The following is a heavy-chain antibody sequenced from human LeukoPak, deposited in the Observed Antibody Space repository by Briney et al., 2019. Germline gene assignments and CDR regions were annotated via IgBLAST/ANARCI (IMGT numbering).Heavy chain of an antibody. Sequence: PSQTLSLTCTVSGGSISSGGYYWSWIRQPPGKGLEWIGEINHSGSTNYNPSPKSRVTISVDTSKNQFSLKLSSVTAADTAVYYCARARGYYDSSGYRWYYFDYWGQGTLVTVSS. CDR3: ARARGYYDSSGYRWYYFDY. CDR1: GGSISSGGYY. CDR2: INHSGST. J-gene: IGHJ4*02. D-gene: IGHD3-22*01. V-gene: IGHV4-30-2*01.